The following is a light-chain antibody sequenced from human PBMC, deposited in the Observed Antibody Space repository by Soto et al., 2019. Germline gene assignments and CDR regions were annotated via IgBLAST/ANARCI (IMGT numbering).Light chain of an antibody. CDR1: SDDIGTYEY. J-gene: IGLJ1*01. CDR2: GVY. Sequence: QSVLTPPASVSGSPGQTITISCTGSSDDIGTYEYIYWHQHHPGKAPKLIIFGVYARTSGISDCFSGSKSGNTPSLSILGPQLEVEAVYYCSSYTSGSTLPWVLRTGTTVTVL. CDR3: SSYTSGSTLPWV. V-gene: IGLV2-14*01.